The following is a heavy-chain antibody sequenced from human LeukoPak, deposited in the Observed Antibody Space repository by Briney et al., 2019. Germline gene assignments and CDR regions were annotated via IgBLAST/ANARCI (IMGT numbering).Heavy chain of an antibody. Sequence: SETLSLTCAVYGGSFNTYYWAWIRQTPGKGLEWIGEINHSGNTNYNPSLESRVTISADTSKNQFSLNLGSVTAADTAIYYCARGLRFIQGPGYYYMDVWGKGTTVTVSS. D-gene: IGHD3-16*02. CDR3: ARGLRFIQGPGYYYMDV. J-gene: IGHJ6*03. CDR1: GGSFNTYY. CDR2: INHSGNT. V-gene: IGHV4-34*01.